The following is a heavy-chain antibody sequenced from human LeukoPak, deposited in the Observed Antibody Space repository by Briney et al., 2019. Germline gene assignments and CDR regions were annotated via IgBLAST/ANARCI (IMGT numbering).Heavy chain of an antibody. J-gene: IGHJ6*02. Sequence: SETLSLTCAVSGASISSYYWSWIRQPPGKGLEWIGYIYYSGSTNYNPSLKSRVTISVDTSKNQFSLELSSVTAADTAVYYCARGAYYYGSGSYYNFYYYYGMDVWGQGTTVTVSS. CDR1: GASISSYY. V-gene: IGHV4-59*01. D-gene: IGHD3-10*01. CDR3: ARGAYYYGSGSYYNFYYYYGMDV. CDR2: IYYSGST.